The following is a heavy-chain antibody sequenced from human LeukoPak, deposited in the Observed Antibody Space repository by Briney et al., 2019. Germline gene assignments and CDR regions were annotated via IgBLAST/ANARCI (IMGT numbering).Heavy chain of an antibody. V-gene: IGHV4-59*08. J-gene: IGHJ4*02. Sequence: SETLSLTCTVSGGSINSFYWSWIRQPPGMRPEWIGYIYYTGTTNYNPSLTSRLTISVDTSKNQFSLRLSSVTAADTAVYYCARLPPQNVDYWGQGTLVTVSS. CDR3: ARLPPQNVDY. CDR1: GGSINSFY. CDR2: IYYTGTT.